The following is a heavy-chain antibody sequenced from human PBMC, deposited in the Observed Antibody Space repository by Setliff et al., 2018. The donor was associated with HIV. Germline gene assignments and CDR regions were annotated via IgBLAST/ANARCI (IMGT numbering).Heavy chain of an antibody. J-gene: IGHJ3*02. V-gene: IGHV1-69*05. CDR1: GGTFSSYA. CDR2: IIPIFGTA. CDR3: ARVGYDSSGYYPRGAFDI. D-gene: IGHD3-22*01. Sequence: SVKVSCKASGGTFSSYAISWVRQAPGQGLEWMGGIIPIFGTANYAQKFQGRVTITTDESTSTAYMELSSLRSEDTAVYYCARVGYDSSGYYPRGAFDIWGQGTMDT.